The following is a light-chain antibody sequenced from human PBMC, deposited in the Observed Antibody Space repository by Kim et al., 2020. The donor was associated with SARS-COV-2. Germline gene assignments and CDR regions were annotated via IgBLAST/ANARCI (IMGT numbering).Light chain of an antibody. Sequence: GDRVTITCRASQSISSWLAWYQQKPGKAPKFLIYDASSLESGVPSRFSGSGSGTEFTLTISSLQPDDFATYYCQQYDSSSRTFGQGTKV. V-gene: IGKV1-5*01. CDR1: QSISSW. J-gene: IGKJ1*01. CDR2: DAS. CDR3: QQYDSSSRT.